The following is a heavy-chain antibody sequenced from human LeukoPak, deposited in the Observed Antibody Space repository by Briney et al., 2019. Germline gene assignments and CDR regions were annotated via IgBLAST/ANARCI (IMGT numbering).Heavy chain of an antibody. D-gene: IGHD3-16*01. CDR3: ASISALGVNPSGVDY. CDR2: IYTSGST. Sequence: PSETLSLTCTVSGGSISSYYWSWIRQPAGKGLEWIGRIYTSGSTNYNPSLKSRVTISVDTSKNQFSLKLSSVTAADTAVYYCASISALGVNPSGVDYWGQGTLVTVSS. CDR1: GGSISSYY. V-gene: IGHV4-4*07. J-gene: IGHJ4*02.